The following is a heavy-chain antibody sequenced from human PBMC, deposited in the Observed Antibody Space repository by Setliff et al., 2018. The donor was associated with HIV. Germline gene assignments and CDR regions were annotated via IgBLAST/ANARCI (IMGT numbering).Heavy chain of an antibody. Sequence: PSETLSLTCSVSGASVTSSSYYWGWTRQPPGKGLEWIGSIYYGGNTYSNPSLRSRLSISLDTSKNQFSLELYSVTAADTAVYYCATHYGSGSYYNYWGQGMLVTVSS. CDR2: IYYGGNT. J-gene: IGHJ4*02. CDR1: GASVTSSSYY. CDR3: ATHYGSGSYYNY. D-gene: IGHD3-10*01. V-gene: IGHV4-39*01.